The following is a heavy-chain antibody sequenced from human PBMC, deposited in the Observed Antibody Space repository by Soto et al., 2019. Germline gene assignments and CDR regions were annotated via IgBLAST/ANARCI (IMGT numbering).Heavy chain of an antibody. CDR2: IFYSGST. J-gene: IGHJ4*02. CDR3: ARNRVTQSDY. V-gene: IGHV4-30-4*01. D-gene: IGHD2-21*02. CDR1: GGSISSGDYY. Sequence: QVQLQESGPGLVKPSQTLSLTCTVSGGSISSGDYYWSWIRQPPGKGLEWIGYIFYSGSTYYNPSLXSXVXIXXDTSTTQFSLKLRSVTAADTAVYYCARNRVTQSDYWGQGTLVTVSS.